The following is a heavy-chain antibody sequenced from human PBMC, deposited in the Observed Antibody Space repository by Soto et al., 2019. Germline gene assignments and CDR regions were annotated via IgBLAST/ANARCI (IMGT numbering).Heavy chain of an antibody. CDR2: IWYDGSNK. CDR3: ARALYGDYPPLDY. Sequence: QVQLVESGGGVVQPGRSLRLSCAASGFTFSSYGMHWVRQAPGKGLEWVAVIWYDGSNKYYADSVKGRFTISRDNSKNTLYLQMNSLRAEDTAVYYCARALYGDYPPLDYWGQGTLVTVSS. J-gene: IGHJ4*02. V-gene: IGHV3-33*01. CDR1: GFTFSSYG. D-gene: IGHD4-17*01.